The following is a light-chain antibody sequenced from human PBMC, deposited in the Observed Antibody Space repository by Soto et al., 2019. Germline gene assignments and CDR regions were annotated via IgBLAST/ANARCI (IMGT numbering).Light chain of an antibody. CDR2: KAS. CDR3: QHYNSYSEA. V-gene: IGKV1-5*03. Sequence: DIQMTQSPSTLSGSVGDRVTITCRASQTISSWLAWYQQKPGKAPKLLIYKASTLKSGVPSRFRGSGSGTEFTLTISSLQPDYFATYYCQHYNSYSEAFGQGTKVDSK. CDR1: QTISSW. J-gene: IGKJ1*01.